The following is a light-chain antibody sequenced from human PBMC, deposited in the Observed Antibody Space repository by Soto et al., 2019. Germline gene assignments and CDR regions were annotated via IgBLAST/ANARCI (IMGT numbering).Light chain of an antibody. V-gene: IGKV3-20*01. J-gene: IGKJ5*01. CDR1: QSVSSN. CDR3: QQYGSSPLIS. Sequence: EFVVTQSPGTLSLSPGERATLSCRASQSVSSNLAWYQQKPGQAPRLLIFGASKRATGIPDRFSGSGSGRDFTLTISGLEPEDFAVYYCQQYGSSPLISFGQGTRLEIK. CDR2: GAS.